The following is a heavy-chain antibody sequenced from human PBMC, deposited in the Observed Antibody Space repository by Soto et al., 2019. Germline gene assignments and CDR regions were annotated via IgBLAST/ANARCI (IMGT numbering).Heavy chain of an antibody. CDR3: ARPTNRGKYYYGMDV. V-gene: IGHV5-51*01. CDR2: IYPGDSDT. D-gene: IGHD2-8*01. J-gene: IGHJ6*02. Sequence: GESLKISCKGSGYSFTSYWIGWVRQMPGKGLDCMGIIYPGDSDTRYSPSFQGQVTISADKSISTAYLQWSSLKASDTAMYYCARPTNRGKYYYGMDVWGQGTTVTVSS. CDR1: GYSFTSYW.